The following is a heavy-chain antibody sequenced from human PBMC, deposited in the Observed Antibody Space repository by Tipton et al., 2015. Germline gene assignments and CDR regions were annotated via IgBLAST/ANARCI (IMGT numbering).Heavy chain of an antibody. J-gene: IGHJ5*02. CDR2: MDTIGNT. D-gene: IGHD2-21*01. CDR1: EFTFANYD. Sequence: SLRLSCAASEFTFANYDMHWVRQVTGQGLEWVSSMDTIGNTYYADSVRGRFTISREDANSSLYLQMNSLRAEDTALYYCARVVHRGAQGAWLDPWGQGTLVTVSP. CDR3: ARVVHRGAQGAWLDP. V-gene: IGHV3-13*01.